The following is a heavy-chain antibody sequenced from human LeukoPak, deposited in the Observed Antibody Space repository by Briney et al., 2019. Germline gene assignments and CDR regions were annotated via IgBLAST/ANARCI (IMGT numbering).Heavy chain of an antibody. J-gene: IGHJ4*02. CDR2: INPSGGST. CDR1: GYTFSSYA. Sequence: ASVKVSCKASGYTFSSYAISWVRQAPGQGLEWMGIINPSGGSTSYAQKFQGRVTMTRDTSTSTVYMELSSPRSEDTAVYYCARDWAAYYYDSSGYYPTEYFDYWGQGTLVTVSS. CDR3: ARDWAAYYYDSSGYYPTEYFDY. D-gene: IGHD3-22*01. V-gene: IGHV1-46*01.